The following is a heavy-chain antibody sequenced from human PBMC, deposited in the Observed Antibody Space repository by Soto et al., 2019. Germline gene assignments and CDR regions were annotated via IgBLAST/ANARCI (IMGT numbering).Heavy chain of an antibody. CDR3: ARGPIITDYYSYYYYYMDV. CDR2: INHSGST. J-gene: IGHJ6*03. D-gene: IGHD1-26*01. V-gene: IGHV4-34*01. CDR1: GGSFSGYY. Sequence: SETLSLTCAVYGGSFSGYYWSWIRQPPGKGLEWIGEINHSGSTNYNPSLKSRVTISVDTSKNQFSLKLSSVTAADTAVYYCARGPIITDYYSYYYYYMDVWGKGTTVTVSS.